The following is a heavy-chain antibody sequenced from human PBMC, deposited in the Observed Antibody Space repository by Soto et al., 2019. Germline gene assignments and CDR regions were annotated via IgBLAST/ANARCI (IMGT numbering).Heavy chain of an antibody. V-gene: IGHV3-23*01. D-gene: IGHD5-12*01. J-gene: IGHJ3*01. CDR2: ITGGGDGT. CDR1: GFTFSSYA. Sequence: EVQLLESGGGLVQPGGSLRLSCAASGFTFSSYAIIWVRQAPGKGLEWVSTITGGGDGTDYADSVKDRFTISRDNAKDTVYLQMNSLRDEDTTIYYCARKGPGSLKTYCPYSGCHYAFDFWGQGTMVTVSS. CDR3: ARKGPGSLKTYCPYSGCHYAFDF.